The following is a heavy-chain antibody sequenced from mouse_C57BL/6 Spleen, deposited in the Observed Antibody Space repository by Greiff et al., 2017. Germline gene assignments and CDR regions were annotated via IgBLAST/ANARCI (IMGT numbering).Heavy chain of an antibody. Sequence: QVQLQQSGAELVKPGASVKLSCKASGYTFTSYWMQWVKQRPGQGLEWIGEIDPSDSYTNYNQKFKGKATLTVDTSSSTAYMQLSSLTSEDSAVYYCAKELGRGWFAYWGQGTLVTVSA. CDR2: IDPSDSYT. CDR1: GYTFTSYW. V-gene: IGHV1-50*01. J-gene: IGHJ3*01. D-gene: IGHD4-1*01. CDR3: AKELGRGWFAY.